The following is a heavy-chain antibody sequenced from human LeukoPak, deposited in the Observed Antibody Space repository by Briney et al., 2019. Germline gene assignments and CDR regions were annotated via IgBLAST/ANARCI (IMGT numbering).Heavy chain of an antibody. CDR1: GGSISTYY. CDR3: ARRRYGSSWYDY. Sequence: SETLSLTCPVSGGSISTYYWSWIRQPPGKGLEWIGNIYYSGNTNYNPSLKSRVTISVDTSKNQFSLKLSSVTAADTAVYYCARRRYGSSWYDYWGQGTLVTASS. CDR2: IYYSGNT. V-gene: IGHV4-59*08. D-gene: IGHD6-13*01. J-gene: IGHJ4*02.